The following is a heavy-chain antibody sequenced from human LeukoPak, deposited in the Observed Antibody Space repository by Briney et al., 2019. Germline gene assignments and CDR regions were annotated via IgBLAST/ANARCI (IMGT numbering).Heavy chain of an antibody. CDR2: IYYSGST. CDR1: GGSISSGGYY. J-gene: IGHJ4*02. D-gene: IGHD3-10*01. CDR3: ACVAFLRELLN. V-gene: IGHV4-31*03. Sequence: SQTLSLTCTVSGGSISSGGYYWSWIRQHPGKGLEWIGYIYYSGSTYYNPSLKSRVTISVDASKNQFSLKLSSVTAADTAVYYCACVAFLRELLNWGQGTLVTVSS.